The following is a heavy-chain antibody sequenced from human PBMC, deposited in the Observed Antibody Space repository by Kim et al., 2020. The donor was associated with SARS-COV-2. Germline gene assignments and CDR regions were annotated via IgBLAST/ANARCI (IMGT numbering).Heavy chain of an antibody. CDR3: AKDSGTVTTLDY. D-gene: IGHD4-17*01. J-gene: IGHJ4*02. V-gene: IGHV3-30*02. Sequence: YADSVKGRFTIFRDNSKSTLYLQMNSLRTEDTAVYYCAKDSGTVTTLDYWGLGTLVTVSS.